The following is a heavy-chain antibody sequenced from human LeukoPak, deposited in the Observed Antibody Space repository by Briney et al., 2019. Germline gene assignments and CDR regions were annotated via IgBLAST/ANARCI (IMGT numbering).Heavy chain of an antibody. CDR3: AKDTAMAYYFDY. V-gene: IGHV1-46*01. CDR2: INPSGGSS. J-gene: IGHJ4*02. CDR1: GYTFTSYY. D-gene: IGHD5-18*01. Sequence: GASVKVSCKASGYTFTSYYMHWVRQAPGQGLEWIGIINPSGGSSSYSQKFQGRVTMTRDTSTSTVYMELSSLGSEDTAVYYCAKDTAMAYYFDYWGQGTLVTVSS.